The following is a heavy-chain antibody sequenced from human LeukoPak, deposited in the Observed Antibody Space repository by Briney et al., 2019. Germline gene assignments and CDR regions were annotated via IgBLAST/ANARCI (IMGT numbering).Heavy chain of an antibody. V-gene: IGHV4-61*02. CDR1: GGSISSGSYY. CDR2: IYTSGST. J-gene: IGHJ4*02. CDR3: ARKLGVSYYDSSGPFDY. D-gene: IGHD3-22*01. Sequence: SQTLSLTCTVSGGSISSGSYYWSWIRQPAGKGLEWIGRIYTSGSTNYNPSLKSRVTISVDTSKNQFSLKLSSVTAADTAVYYCARKLGVSYYDSSGPFDYWGQGTLVTVSS.